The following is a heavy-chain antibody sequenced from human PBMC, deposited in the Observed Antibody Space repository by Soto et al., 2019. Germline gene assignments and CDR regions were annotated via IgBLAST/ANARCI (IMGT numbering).Heavy chain of an antibody. J-gene: IGHJ6*02. D-gene: IGHD5-18*01. Sequence: QVQLVQSGAEVKKPGSSVKVSCKASGGTFSSYAISWVRQAPGQGLEWMGGIIPIFGTANYAQKFQGRVKITADETTSTAYMELISLRSEDTAVYYCAPQGLPNYYYYGMDVWGQGTTVTVSS. CDR3: APQGLPNYYYYGMDV. CDR1: GGTFSSYA. V-gene: IGHV1-69*12. CDR2: IIPIFGTA.